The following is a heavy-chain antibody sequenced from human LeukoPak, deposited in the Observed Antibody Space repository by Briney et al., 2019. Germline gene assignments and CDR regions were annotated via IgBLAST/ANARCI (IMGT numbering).Heavy chain of an antibody. Sequence: GGSLRLSCAVSGFTFSSYWMHWVRQVPGKGLVWVSRINSDGSSTSYADSVKGRFTISRDNAKNTLYVQMNSLRAEDTAVYYCSTGSGHAFDIWGRGTMVTVSS. CDR2: INSDGSST. V-gene: IGHV3-74*01. D-gene: IGHD3-10*01. CDR3: STGSGHAFDI. CDR1: GFTFSSYW. J-gene: IGHJ3*02.